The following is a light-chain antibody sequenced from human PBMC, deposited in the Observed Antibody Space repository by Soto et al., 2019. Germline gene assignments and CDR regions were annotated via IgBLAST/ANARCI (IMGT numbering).Light chain of an antibody. CDR1: QLIRND. Sequence: IPMTQSPSSLSASVGERVTITCRASQLIRNDLGWYQQKPGEVPRLLIYSAYTLQSGVPSRFSGSASGTDFTLIISSLQPADSATYYCLQDYNYPHTFGQGTKVEIK. V-gene: IGKV1-6*01. J-gene: IGKJ1*01. CDR3: LQDYNYPHT. CDR2: SAY.